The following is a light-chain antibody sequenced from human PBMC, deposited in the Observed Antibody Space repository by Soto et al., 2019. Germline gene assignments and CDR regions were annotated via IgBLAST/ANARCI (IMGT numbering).Light chain of an antibody. CDR1: QSLLHSNGYNY. Sequence: DIVMTQCPLSLPVTPGEPASISCRSSQSLLHSNGYNYLDWYLQKPGQSPQLLIYLGSNRASGVPDRYSGSGSGTDFTLKISRVEAEDVGVYYCMQALQTPLTFGGGTKV. V-gene: IGKV2-28*01. CDR2: LGS. CDR3: MQALQTPLT. J-gene: IGKJ4*01.